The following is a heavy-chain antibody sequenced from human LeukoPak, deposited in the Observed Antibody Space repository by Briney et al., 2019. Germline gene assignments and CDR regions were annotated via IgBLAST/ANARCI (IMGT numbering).Heavy chain of an antibody. D-gene: IGHD3-22*01. CDR2: INPSGGST. CDR1: GGTFSSYA. CDR3: AKGYFYYYDSRGYYPLSYYGMDV. Sequence: ASVKVSCKASGGTFSSYAISWVRQAPGQGLEWMGIINPSGGSTSYAQKFQGRVTMTRDTSTSTVYMEQSSLRSEDTAVYYCAKGYFYYYDSRGYYPLSYYGMDVWGQGTTVTVSS. V-gene: IGHV1-46*01. J-gene: IGHJ6*02.